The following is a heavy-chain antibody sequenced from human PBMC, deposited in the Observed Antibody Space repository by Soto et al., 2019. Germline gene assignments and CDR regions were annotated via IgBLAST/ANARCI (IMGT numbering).Heavy chain of an antibody. CDR3: AKSPHLGYCSSTSCYAGSAFDI. V-gene: IGHV3-30*02. D-gene: IGHD2-2*01. CDR1: GFTFSSYG. CDR2: IWHDGNNK. Sequence: GGSLRLSCSPSGFTFSSYGMHWVRQAPGKGLEWVAVIWHDGNNKYYADSVKGRFTIFRENSKNTLYLQMNSLRAEDTAVYYCAKSPHLGYCSSTSCYAGSAFDIWGQGTMVTVSS. J-gene: IGHJ3*02.